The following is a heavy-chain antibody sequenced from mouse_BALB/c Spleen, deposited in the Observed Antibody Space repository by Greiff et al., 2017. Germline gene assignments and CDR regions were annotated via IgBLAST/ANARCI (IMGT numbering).Heavy chain of an antibody. J-gene: IGHJ3*01. Sequence: QVQLKESGAELVRPGASVTLSCKASGYTFTDYEMHWVKQTPVHGLEWIGAIDPETGGTAYNQKFKGKATLTADKSSSTAYMELRSLTSEDSAVYYCTRGDYDEETFAYWGQGTLVTVSA. CDR1: GYTFTDYE. CDR2: IDPETGGT. V-gene: IGHV1-15*01. CDR3: TRGDYDEETFAY. D-gene: IGHD2-4*01.